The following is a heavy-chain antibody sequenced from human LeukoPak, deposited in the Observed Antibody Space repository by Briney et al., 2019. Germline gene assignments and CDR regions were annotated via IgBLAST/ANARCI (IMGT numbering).Heavy chain of an antibody. J-gene: IGHJ4*02. V-gene: IGHV3-21*01. CDR1: GFTFSSYS. CDR2: ISSSSSYI. D-gene: IGHD6-19*01. Sequence: GGSLRLSCAASGFTFSSYSMNWVRQAPGKGLEWVSSISSSSSYIYYADSVKGRFTISRDNAKNSLYLQMNSLRAEDTAVYYCARDVPGMALAGIFDYWGQGTLVTVSS. CDR3: ARDVPGMALAGIFDY.